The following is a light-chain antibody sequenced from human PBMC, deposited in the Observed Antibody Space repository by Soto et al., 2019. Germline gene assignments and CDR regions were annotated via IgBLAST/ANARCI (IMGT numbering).Light chain of an antibody. CDR3: QQSYSTPR. CDR2: AAS. J-gene: IGKJ3*01. CDR1: QSINSY. Sequence: DLQMTQSPSSLSASVGDRVTITCRASQSINSYLNWYQQKPGKAPKLLIYAASSLQSGVPSRFSGSGSGTDFTLTISSLQPEDFATYYCQQSYSTPRFGPGTKVDI. V-gene: IGKV1-39*01.